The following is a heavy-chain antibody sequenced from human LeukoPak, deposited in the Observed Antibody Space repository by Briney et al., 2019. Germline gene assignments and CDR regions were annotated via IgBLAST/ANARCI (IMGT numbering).Heavy chain of an antibody. J-gene: IGHJ6*03. CDR2: FSGTGEIT. D-gene: IGHD3-3*01. CDR3: AKDQATVLEWLSAGGYYYYYYMDV. Sequence: PGGSLRLSCAASGFTFSSYSMSWVRQAPGKGLEWVSTFSGTGEITYYADSVKGRFTISRDNSKNTLYLQMNSLRAEDTAVYYCAKDQATVLEWLSAGGYYYYYYMDVWGKGTTVTVSS. V-gene: IGHV3-23*01. CDR1: GFTFSSYS.